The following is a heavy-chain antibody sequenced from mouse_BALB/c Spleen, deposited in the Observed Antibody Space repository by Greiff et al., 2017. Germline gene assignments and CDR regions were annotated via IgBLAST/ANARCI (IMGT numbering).Heavy chain of an antibody. J-gene: IGHJ2*01. Sequence: VKLQESGAELVRPGSSVKISCKASGYAFSSYWMNWVKQRPGQGLEWIGQIYPGDGDTNYNGKFKGKATLTADKSSSTAYMQLSSLTSEDSAVYFCARCYYDYDGFDYWGQGTTLTVSS. V-gene: IGHV1-80*01. D-gene: IGHD2-4*01. CDR1: GYAFSSYW. CDR3: ARCYYDYDGFDY. CDR2: IYPGDGDT.